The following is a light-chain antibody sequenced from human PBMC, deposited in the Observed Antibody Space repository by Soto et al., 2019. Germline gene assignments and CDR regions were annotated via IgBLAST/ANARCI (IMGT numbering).Light chain of an antibody. J-gene: IGLJ1*01. CDR2: DVS. Sequence: QSVLTQPASVSGSPGQSITISCTGTSSDVGGYNYVSWYQHHPGKAPKLIIFDVSNRPSGISNRFSGSKSGNTASLTISGLQAEDEADYYCSSYAGSLYVFGTGTKVTVL. V-gene: IGLV2-14*03. CDR1: SSDVGGYNY. CDR3: SSYAGSLYV.